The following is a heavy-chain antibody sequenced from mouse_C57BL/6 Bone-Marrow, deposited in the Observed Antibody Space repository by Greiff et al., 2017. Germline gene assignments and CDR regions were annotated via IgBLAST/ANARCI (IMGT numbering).Heavy chain of an antibody. CDR1: GFTFTDYY. Sequence: EVKVVESGGGLVQPGGSLSLSCAASGFTFTDYYMSWVRQPPGKALAWLGFIRNKANGYTTEYSASVKGRFTISRDNSQSILYLQMNALRAEDSSTYYCARYGDYVSSEYYCDDWGQGTTLTVAS. D-gene: IGHD1-1*01. CDR3: ARYGDYVSSEYYCDD. J-gene: IGHJ2*01. CDR2: IRNKANGYTT. V-gene: IGHV7-3*01.